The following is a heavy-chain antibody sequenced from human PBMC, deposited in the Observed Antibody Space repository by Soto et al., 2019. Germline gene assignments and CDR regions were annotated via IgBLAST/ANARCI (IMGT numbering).Heavy chain of an antibody. CDR3: AIIVATIDNFDY. CDR2: ISSSSSTI. Sequence: GGSLRLSCAASGFPFSSYSMNWVRQAPGKGLEWVSYISSSSSTIYYADSVKGRFTISRDNAKNSLYLQMNSLRDEDTAVYYCAIIVATIDNFDYWGQGTLVTVSS. D-gene: IGHD5-12*01. V-gene: IGHV3-48*02. CDR1: GFPFSSYS. J-gene: IGHJ4*02.